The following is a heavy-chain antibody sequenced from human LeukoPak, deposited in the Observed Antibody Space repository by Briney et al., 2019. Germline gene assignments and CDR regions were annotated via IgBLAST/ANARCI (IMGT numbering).Heavy chain of an antibody. CDR2: ISAYNGNT. V-gene: IGHV1-18*01. CDR1: GYTFTSYG. D-gene: IGHD2-8*01. CDR3: ARAPNRYCTNGVCPSGY. J-gene: IGHJ4*02. Sequence: ASVKVSCKASGYTFTSYGISWVRQAPGQGLKRMGWISAYNGNTNYAQKLQGRVTMTTDTSTSTAYMELRSLRSDDTAVYYCARAPNRYCTNGVCPSGYWGQGTLVTVSS.